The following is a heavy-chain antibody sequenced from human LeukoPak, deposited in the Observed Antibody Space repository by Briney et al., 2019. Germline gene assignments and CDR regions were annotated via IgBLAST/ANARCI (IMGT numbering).Heavy chain of an antibody. D-gene: IGHD4-17*01. Sequence: SQTLSLTCTVSGGSISSGNYYWSWIRQPAGKGLEWIGRIYTSGSTNYNPSLKSRVTISVDTSKNQFSLKLSSVTATDTAVYYCARDPYGDYESYWGQGTLVTVSS. J-gene: IGHJ4*02. V-gene: IGHV4-61*02. CDR1: GGSISSGNYY. CDR2: IYTSGST. CDR3: ARDPYGDYESY.